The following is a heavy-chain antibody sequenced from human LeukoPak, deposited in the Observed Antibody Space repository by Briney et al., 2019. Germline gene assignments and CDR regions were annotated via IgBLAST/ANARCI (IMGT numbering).Heavy chain of an antibody. CDR2: ISSSSSYI. CDR3: TKDLRYYYADNHSEMDEHDY. CDR1: GFTFSSYS. V-gene: IGHV3-21*01. J-gene: IGHJ4*02. Sequence: GGSLRLSCVASGFTFSSYSVNWVRQAPGKGLEWVSCISSSSSYIYYADSVKGRFTISRDNAKNSLYLQMNSLRAEDTAVYYCTKDLRYYYADNHSEMDEHDYWGQGTLVTVSS. D-gene: IGHD4-23*01.